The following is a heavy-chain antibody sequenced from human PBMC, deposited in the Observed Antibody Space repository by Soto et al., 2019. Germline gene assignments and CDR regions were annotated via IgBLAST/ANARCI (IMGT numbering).Heavy chain of an antibody. CDR1: GYTFTSYG. J-gene: IGHJ5*02. Sequence: GASVKVSCKASGYTFTSYGISWVRQAPGQGLEWMGWISAYNGNTNYAQKLQGRVTMTTDTSTSTAYMELRSLRSDDTAVYYCAYLVGATPHNWFDPWGQGTLVTVSP. D-gene: IGHD1-26*01. V-gene: IGHV1-18*01. CDR3: AYLVGATPHNWFDP. CDR2: ISAYNGNT.